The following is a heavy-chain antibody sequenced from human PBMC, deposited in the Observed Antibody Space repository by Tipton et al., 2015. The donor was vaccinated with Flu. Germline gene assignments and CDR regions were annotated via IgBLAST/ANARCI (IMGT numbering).Heavy chain of an antibody. Sequence: TLSLTCTVSGDSIRSDYWSWIRQSPGKGLEWIGYMYYSGSTSYNPSLKGRVTISTDTSRDQFSLKVTSVTAADTAVYYCARGADHGAHYMDVWGKGATVTVSS. CDR3: ARGADHGAHYMDV. J-gene: IGHJ6*03. V-gene: IGHV4-59*12. D-gene: IGHD4-17*01. CDR1: GDSIRSDY. CDR2: MYYSGST.